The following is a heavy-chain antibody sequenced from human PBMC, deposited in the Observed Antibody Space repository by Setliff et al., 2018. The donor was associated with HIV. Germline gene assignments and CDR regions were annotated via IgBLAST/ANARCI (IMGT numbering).Heavy chain of an antibody. CDR3: ARDPEPTGFSGSFGY. CDR1: GFTLSDHY. Sequence: GGSLRLSCAASGFTLSDHYMDWVRQAPGKGLEWVSYISSGSRTIYYADSVKGRFTISRDNAKNSLFLQMSRLRVEDTARYYCARDPEPTGFSGSFGYWGQGTLVTVSS. J-gene: IGHJ4*02. D-gene: IGHD1-26*01. CDR2: ISSGSRTI. V-gene: IGHV3-11*01.